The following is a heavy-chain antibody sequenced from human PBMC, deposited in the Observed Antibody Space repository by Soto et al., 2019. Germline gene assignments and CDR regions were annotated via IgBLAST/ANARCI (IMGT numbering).Heavy chain of an antibody. J-gene: IGHJ4*02. Sequence: GESLKISCKASGYIFIDYWIGWVRQMPGKGLEWMGIVYPRDSDTRYSPSFQGQVTISADRSTGTAFLQWRSLKASDTALYYCARPPLPGYSIHFHSCGQGTLVTVSS. CDR1: GYIFIDYW. CDR2: VYPRDSDT. V-gene: IGHV5-51*01. CDR3: ARPPLPGYSIHFHS. D-gene: IGHD2-15*01.